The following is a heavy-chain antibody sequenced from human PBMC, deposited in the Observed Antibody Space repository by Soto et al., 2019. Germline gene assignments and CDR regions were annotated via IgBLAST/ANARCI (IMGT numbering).Heavy chain of an antibody. D-gene: IGHD3-22*01. Sequence: PXESLGLSFAASGFTVSDYYVSWIRQAPGKGLEWVSYISSSGSTIYYADSVKGRFTISRDNAKNSLYLQMNSLRAEDTAVYYCARVVGRVVVIYYFDYWGQGTLVTVSS. CDR3: ARVVGRVVVIYYFDY. V-gene: IGHV3-11*01. CDR2: ISSSGSTI. CDR1: GFTVSDYY. J-gene: IGHJ4*02.